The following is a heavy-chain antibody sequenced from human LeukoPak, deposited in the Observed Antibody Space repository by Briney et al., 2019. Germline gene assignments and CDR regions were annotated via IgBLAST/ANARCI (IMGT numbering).Heavy chain of an antibody. Sequence: GGSLRLSCAASGFTFSSYGMHWVRQAPGKGLEWVAVIWYDGSNKYYADSVKGRFTISRDNSKNTLYLQMNSLRAEDTAVNYCARGGYCSSTSCAPYYYYGMDVWGQGTTVTVSS. D-gene: IGHD2-2*01. V-gene: IGHV3-33*01. J-gene: IGHJ6*02. CDR1: GFTFSSYG. CDR3: ARGGYCSSTSCAPYYYYGMDV. CDR2: IWYDGSNK.